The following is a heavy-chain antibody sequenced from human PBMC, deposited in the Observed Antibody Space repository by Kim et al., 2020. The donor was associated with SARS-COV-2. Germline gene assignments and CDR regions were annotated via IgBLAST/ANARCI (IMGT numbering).Heavy chain of an antibody. CDR2: ISGSGTIT. Sequence: GGSLRLSCATSGFTLSLYSMNWVRQSPGKGLEWVSHISGSGTITKHADSVRGRFTISRDNAKNSLFLQVNGLRADDTAVYYCVRENFWAVDVWGQGTLVT. CDR3: VRENFWAVDV. V-gene: IGHV3-48*04. J-gene: IGHJ3*01. CDR1: GFTLSLYS. D-gene: IGHD3-3*01.